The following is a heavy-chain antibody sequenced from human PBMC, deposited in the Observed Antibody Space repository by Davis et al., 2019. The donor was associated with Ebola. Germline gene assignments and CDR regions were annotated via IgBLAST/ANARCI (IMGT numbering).Heavy chain of an antibody. D-gene: IGHD4-23*01. J-gene: IGHJ4*02. CDR3: ARGHYGGTGYFDY. Sequence: SETLSLTCTVSGGSISSYYWSWIRQPPGKGLEWIGYIYYSGSTNYNPSLKSRVTISVDTSKNQFSLKLSSVTAADTAVYYCARGHYGGTGYFDYWGQGTLVTVSS. CDR1: GGSISSYY. CDR2: IYYSGST. V-gene: IGHV4-59*01.